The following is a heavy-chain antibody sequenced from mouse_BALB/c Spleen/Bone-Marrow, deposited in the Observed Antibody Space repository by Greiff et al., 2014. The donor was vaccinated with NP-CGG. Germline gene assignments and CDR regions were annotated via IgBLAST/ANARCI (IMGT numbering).Heavy chain of an antibody. J-gene: IGHJ2*01. CDR1: GFTFTGYY. CDR3: ARDGNYYGYRYFDY. D-gene: IGHD2-2*01. Sequence: EVQLQESGGGLVKPGGSLRLSCATSGFTFTGYYMSWVSQTPGKALEWLGFIRPKNNGYTTEYSASVKGRFTISRYNSQTILYFQMNTLRAEDSAAYYCARDGNYYGYRYFDYWGQGTPVTVSS. V-gene: IGHV7-3*02. CDR2: IRPKNNGYTT.